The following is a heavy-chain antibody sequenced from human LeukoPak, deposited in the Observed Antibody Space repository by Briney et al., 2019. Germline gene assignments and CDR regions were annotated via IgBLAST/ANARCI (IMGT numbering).Heavy chain of an antibody. Sequence: PSETLSLTCTVSGGSISSYYWSWIRQPAGKGQERIGRIYTSGSTNYNHSLKSRVTMSVDTSKNQFSLKLSSVTAADTAVYYCARGGYYYGSGIIGYMDVWGKGTTVTVSS. CDR3: ARGGYYYGSGIIGYMDV. D-gene: IGHD3-10*01. CDR2: IYTSGST. J-gene: IGHJ6*03. CDR1: GGSISSYY. V-gene: IGHV4-4*07.